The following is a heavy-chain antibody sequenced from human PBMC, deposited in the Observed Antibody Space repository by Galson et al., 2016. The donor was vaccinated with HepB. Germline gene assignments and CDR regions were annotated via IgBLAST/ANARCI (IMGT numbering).Heavy chain of an antibody. J-gene: IGHJ3*02. Sequence: SVKVSCKASGGTFTTYPITWVRQAPGQGPECLGRIIPLLGIPKYAQKFQGRLTITADKSTSTTYMELTSLRSEDTAVYYCARPSSGWANDAFDIWGQGTMVTSSS. CDR2: IIPLLGIP. V-gene: IGHV1-69*02. D-gene: IGHD6-19*01. CDR3: ARPSSGWANDAFDI. CDR1: GGTFTTYP.